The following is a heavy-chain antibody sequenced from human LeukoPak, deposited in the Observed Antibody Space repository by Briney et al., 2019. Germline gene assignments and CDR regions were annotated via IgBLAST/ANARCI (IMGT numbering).Heavy chain of an antibody. CDR3: ARGFYLDY. CDR2: IHQSGIT. V-gene: IGHV4-4*02. CDR1: GASVNSNNW. Sequence: SGTLSLTCAVSGASVNSNNWWTWVRQPPGKGLEWIAEIHQSGITSYNPSLKSRVTISLDKSNSHFSLKLTSVTAADTAVYYCARGFYLDYWGQGALVTVSS. J-gene: IGHJ4*02.